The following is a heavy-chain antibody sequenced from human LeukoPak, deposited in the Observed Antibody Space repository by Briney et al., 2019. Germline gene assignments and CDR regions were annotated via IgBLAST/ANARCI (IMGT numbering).Heavy chain of an antibody. J-gene: IGHJ4*02. CDR1: GFTFSNNH. V-gene: IGHV3-53*01. CDR3: ARGYSSNWNYFDY. CDR2: VYTAGST. D-gene: IGHD6-13*01. Sequence: PGGSLRLSCAASGFTFSNNHMTWVRQAPGKGLEWVSVVYTAGSTYYSDSVKGRFTISRDNSKNPVYLQMNSLRVGDTAVYYCARGYSSNWNYFDYWGQGILVTVS.